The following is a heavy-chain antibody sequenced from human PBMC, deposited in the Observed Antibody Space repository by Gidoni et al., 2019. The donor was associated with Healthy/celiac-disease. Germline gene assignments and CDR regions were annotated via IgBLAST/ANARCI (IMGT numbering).Heavy chain of an antibody. Sequence: QVQRVESGVGVVQPGRSLRLSWAASGFTFSSYAMHCVRQAPGKGLEWLAVIAYDGSNEDYADSVKARFTISTDNSKNTLYLQMNSLRAEDTAVSYCARDLVGGSGSFDYWGQGTLVTVSS. J-gene: IGHJ4*02. D-gene: IGHD3-10*01. CDR2: IAYDGSNE. CDR1: GFTFSSYA. CDR3: ARDLVGGSGSFDY. V-gene: IGHV3-30-3*01.